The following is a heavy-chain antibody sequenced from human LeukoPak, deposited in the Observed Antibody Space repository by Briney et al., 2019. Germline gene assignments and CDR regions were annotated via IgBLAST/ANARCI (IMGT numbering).Heavy chain of an antibody. J-gene: IGHJ6*02. CDR2: IYSGDSGVST. CDR3: ARSAARLRYYYAMDV. CDR1: GFSVSNTY. V-gene: IGHV3-53*04. D-gene: IGHD6-6*01. Sequence: PGGSLRLSCAASGFSVSNTYMSWVRQAPGKGLEWVSVIYSGDSGVSTYCADSVKGRFTISRHNSKNTLYLQMSSLRAEDTAVYFCARSAARLRYYYAMDVWGQGTTVTVCS.